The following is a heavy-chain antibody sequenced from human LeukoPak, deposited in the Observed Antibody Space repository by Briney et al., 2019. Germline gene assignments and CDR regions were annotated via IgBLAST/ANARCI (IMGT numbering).Heavy chain of an antibody. V-gene: IGHV1-18*01. Sequence: GASVKVSCKASGYTFTSYGISWVRQAPGQGLEWMGWISAYNGNTNYAQKLQGRVTMTTDTSTSTVYMELSSLRSEDTAVYYCARSEMATIPRYYAFDIWGQGTMVTVSS. CDR2: ISAYNGNT. D-gene: IGHD5-24*01. CDR1: GYTFTSYG. CDR3: ARSEMATIPRYYAFDI. J-gene: IGHJ3*02.